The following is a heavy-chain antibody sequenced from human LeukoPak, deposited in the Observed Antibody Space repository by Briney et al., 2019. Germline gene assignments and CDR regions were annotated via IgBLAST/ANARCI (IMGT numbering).Heavy chain of an antibody. Sequence: GGSLRLSCAASGSTLSSYAMSWVRPAPGKGLEWVSAISGSGGSTYYADSVKGRFTISRDNSKNTLYLQMNSLRAEDTAVYYCAKLQFLEWLLSPSFDYWGQGTLVTVSS. D-gene: IGHD3-3*01. V-gene: IGHV3-23*01. J-gene: IGHJ4*02. CDR2: ISGSGGST. CDR3: AKLQFLEWLLSPSFDY. CDR1: GSTLSSYA.